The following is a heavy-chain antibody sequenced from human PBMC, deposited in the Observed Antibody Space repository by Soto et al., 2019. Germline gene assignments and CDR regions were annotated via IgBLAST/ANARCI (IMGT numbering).Heavy chain of an antibody. D-gene: IGHD6-19*01. CDR1: GYTFTSYA. CDR3: ARAPGASYRSGWPDY. CDR2: INAGNGNT. V-gene: IGHV1-3*01. J-gene: IGHJ4*02. Sequence: ASVKVSCKASGYTFTSYAMHWVRQAPGQRLEWMGWINAGNGNTKYSQKFQGRVTITRDTSASTAYMELSSLRSEDTAVYYCARAPGASYRSGWPDYWGQGTTVAVSS.